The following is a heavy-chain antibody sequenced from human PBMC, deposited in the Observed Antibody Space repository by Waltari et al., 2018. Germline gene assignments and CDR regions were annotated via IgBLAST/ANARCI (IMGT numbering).Heavy chain of an antibody. CDR2: IRYDGSNK. Sequence: QVQLVESGGGVVQPGGSVRLSCAASGFTFSSYGMHWVPQAPGKGLEWVTFIRYDGSNKYYVDSVKGRFTISRDNSKNTLYLQMNSLRGEDSAVYYCVKAYGDYGTIDFWGQGILVTVSS. V-gene: IGHV3-30*02. CDR3: VKAYGDYGTIDF. D-gene: IGHD4-17*01. CDR1: GFTFSSYG. J-gene: IGHJ4*02.